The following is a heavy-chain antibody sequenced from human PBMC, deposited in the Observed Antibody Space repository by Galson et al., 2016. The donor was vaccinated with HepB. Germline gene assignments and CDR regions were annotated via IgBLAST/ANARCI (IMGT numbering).Heavy chain of an antibody. Sequence: SLRLSCAASGFTFNAYAMSWVRHSPGKGLEWVSAITSSGVGTFYTDSVKGRFTISRDNSKNSLYLQMNSLKTEDTAVYYCARDFYDGSCHYMDYWGRGTLVTVSS. CDR2: ITSSGVGT. CDR1: GFTFNAYA. J-gene: IGHJ4*02. V-gene: IGHV3-23*01. D-gene: IGHD2/OR15-2a*01. CDR3: ARDFYDGSCHYMDY.